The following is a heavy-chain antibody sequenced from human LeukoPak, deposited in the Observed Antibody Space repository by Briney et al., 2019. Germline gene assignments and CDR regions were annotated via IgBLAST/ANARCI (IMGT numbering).Heavy chain of an antibody. CDR1: GASISSGSNY. CDR2: IYSSGST. D-gene: IGHD3-22*01. Sequence: SETLSLTCSVSGASISSGSNYWGWIRQPPGKTLEWIGSIYSSGSTYYNPSLKSRVTISVDTSKNQFSLKLSSVTAADTAVYYCARWTDSSGYYYSGGFDYWGQGTLVTVSS. CDR3: ARWTDSSGYYYSGGFDY. J-gene: IGHJ4*02. V-gene: IGHV4-39*07.